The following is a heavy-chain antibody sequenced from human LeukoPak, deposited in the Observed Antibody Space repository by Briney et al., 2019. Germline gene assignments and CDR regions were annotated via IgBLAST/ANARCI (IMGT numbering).Heavy chain of an antibody. J-gene: IGHJ4*02. CDR3: ARDWELIY. D-gene: IGHD1-26*01. CDR1: GFAFISYW. V-gene: IGHV3-7*03. CDR2: IKQDGSEK. Sequence: GGSLRLSCAASGFAFISYWMTWVRQAPGKGLEGVANIKQDGSEKYYVDSVKGRFNISRDNTKNSLYLQMNSLRVEDTAVYYCARDWELIYWGQGTLVTVSS.